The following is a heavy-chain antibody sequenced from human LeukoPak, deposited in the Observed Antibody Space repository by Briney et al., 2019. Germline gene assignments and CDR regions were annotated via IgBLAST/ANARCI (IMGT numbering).Heavy chain of an antibody. CDR3: ARVATIFGVGPRDWFDP. CDR2: INPSGGST. J-gene: IGHJ5*02. D-gene: IGHD3-3*01. Sequence: ASVKVSCKASGYTFTSYYMHWVRQAPGQGLKWMGIINPSGGSTSYAQKFQGRVTMTRDTSTSTVYMELSSLRSEDTAVYYCARVATIFGVGPRDWFDPWGQGTLVTVSS. V-gene: IGHV1-46*01. CDR1: GYTFTSYY.